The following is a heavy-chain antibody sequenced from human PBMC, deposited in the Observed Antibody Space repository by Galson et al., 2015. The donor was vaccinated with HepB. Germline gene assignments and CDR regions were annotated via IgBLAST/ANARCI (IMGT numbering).Heavy chain of an antibody. J-gene: IGHJ3*02. CDR1: GFTVSSNY. Sequence: SLRLSCAASGFTVSSNYMSWVRQAPGKGLEWVSVIYSGGSTYYADSVKGRFTISRHNSKNTQYLQMNSLRAEDTAVHYCARVAYAFDIWGQGTMVTVSS. V-gene: IGHV3-53*04. CDR2: IYSGGST. CDR3: ARVAYAFDI.